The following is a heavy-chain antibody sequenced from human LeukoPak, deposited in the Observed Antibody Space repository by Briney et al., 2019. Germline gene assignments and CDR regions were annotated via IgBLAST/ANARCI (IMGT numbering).Heavy chain of an antibody. V-gene: IGHV3-64D*06. CDR3: VKDQHCSTISCATSTGFDP. Sequence: PGGSVRLSCSASGFTFSNYAMHWVRQAPGKGLEFVSGISSTGGSTNYPDSVKDRFSISRDNSKNTLYLQMSSLRADDTAVYYCVKDQHCSTISCATSTGFDPWGQGTSVTVSS. D-gene: IGHD2-2*01. CDR2: ISSTGGST. J-gene: IGHJ5*02. CDR1: GFTFSNYA.